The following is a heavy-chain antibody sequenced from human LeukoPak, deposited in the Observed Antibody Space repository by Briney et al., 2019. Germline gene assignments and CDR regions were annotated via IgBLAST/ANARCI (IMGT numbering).Heavy chain of an antibody. Sequence: PSETLSLTCTVPGGSISSFFLSWIRQSARKGLEWIGRIYTSGSTNYTPSLTPRVTMSVDTPKNQFSLKLSSVTAADTAVYYCARGDRAVAGAWGWFDPWGQGTLVTVSS. CDR2: IYTSGST. D-gene: IGHD6-19*01. V-gene: IGHV4-4*07. CDR3: ARGDRAVAGAWGWFDP. CDR1: GGSISSFF. J-gene: IGHJ5*02.